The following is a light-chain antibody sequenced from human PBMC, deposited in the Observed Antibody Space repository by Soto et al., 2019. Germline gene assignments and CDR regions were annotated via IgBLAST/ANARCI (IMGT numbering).Light chain of an antibody. CDR1: QGISNY. CDR3: QQYDNLLPWT. J-gene: IGKJ1*01. CDR2: DAS. V-gene: IGKV1-33*01. Sequence: DIQMTQSPSSLSASVGDRVTITCQASQGISNYLNWYQQKPGKVPKLLIYDASNLETGVPSRFSGSGSGTDFTFTISSLQPEDIATYYCQQYDNLLPWTFGQGTKVDIK.